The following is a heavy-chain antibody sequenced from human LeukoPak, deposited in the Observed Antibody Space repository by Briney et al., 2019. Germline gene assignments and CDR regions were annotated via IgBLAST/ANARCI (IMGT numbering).Heavy chain of an antibody. CDR3: ARGQVWGLLYIDY. Sequence: SETLSLTCAVYGGSFSGYYLTWVRQSPGKGLEWIGEINHSGSANYNPSLKSRVTISVDTSKNQFSLKLRSLSAADTAVYYCARGQVWGLLYIDYWGQGALVTVSS. CDR2: INHSGSA. CDR1: GGSFSGYY. J-gene: IGHJ4*02. V-gene: IGHV4-34*01. D-gene: IGHD1-26*01.